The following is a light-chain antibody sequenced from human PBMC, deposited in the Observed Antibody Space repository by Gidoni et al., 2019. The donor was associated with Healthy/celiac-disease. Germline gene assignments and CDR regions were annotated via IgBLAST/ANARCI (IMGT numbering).Light chain of an antibody. CDR3: QQSYSIFT. CDR1: QSISTY. J-gene: IGKJ2*01. V-gene: IGKV1-39*01. Sequence: PSSLAAFGDDRVITCCGASQSISTYLNWYQQKGVKATKLLIDAASRLQSGVSSRFSGSGCGKYFTLTISSLQPEDFATYYCQQSYSIFTFGQXTKLEIK. CDR2: AAS.